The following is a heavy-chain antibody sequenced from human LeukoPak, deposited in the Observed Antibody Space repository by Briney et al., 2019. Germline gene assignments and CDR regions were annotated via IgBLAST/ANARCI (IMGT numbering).Heavy chain of an antibody. J-gene: IGHJ3*02. CDR3: ARGLTYYFDSSGYYVTDAFDI. D-gene: IGHD3-22*01. CDR2: IYYSGST. Sequence: PSETLSLTCTVSGGSISSYYWSWIGQPPGKGLEWIGYIYYSGSTNYNPSLKSRFTISVDTSKNQFSLKLTSVTAADTAVYYCARGLTYYFDSSGYYVTDAFDIWGQGTMVTVSS. CDR1: GGSISSYY. V-gene: IGHV4-59*01.